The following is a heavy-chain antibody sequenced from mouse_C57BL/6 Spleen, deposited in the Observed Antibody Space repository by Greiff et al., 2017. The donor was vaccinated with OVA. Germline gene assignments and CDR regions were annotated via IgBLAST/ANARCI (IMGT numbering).Heavy chain of an antibody. CDR1: GFTFSSYA. D-gene: IGHD2-4*01. CDR3: ARDHDYAFAY. CDR2: ISDGGSYT. V-gene: IGHV5-4*01. J-gene: IGHJ3*01. Sequence: EVKLVESGGGLVKPGGSLKLSCAASGFTFSSYAMSWVRQTPEKRLEWVATISDGGSYTYYPDNVKGRFTISRDNAKNNLYLQMSHLKSEDTAMYYCARDHDYAFAYWGQGTLVTVSA.